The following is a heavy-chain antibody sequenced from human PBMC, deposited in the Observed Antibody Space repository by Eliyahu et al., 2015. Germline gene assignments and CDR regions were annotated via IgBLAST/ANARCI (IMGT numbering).Heavy chain of an antibody. CDR3: ARRRGSWSYDY. Sequence: EVQLVESGGGLVQLGGSLXXXCAXSGFTFSNYWVTWVRXAPGKGLECLANINQDGSERYFVDSVEGRFTISRDNAKDFLYLQMNTLRAEDTAVYYCARRRGSWSYDYWGQGTLVTVSS. CDR1: GFTFSNYW. CDR2: INQDGSER. J-gene: IGHJ4*02. D-gene: IGHD6-13*01. V-gene: IGHV3-7*01.